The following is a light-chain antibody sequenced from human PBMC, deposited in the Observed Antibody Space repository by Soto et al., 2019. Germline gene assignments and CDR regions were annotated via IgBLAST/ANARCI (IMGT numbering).Light chain of an antibody. J-gene: IGKJ4*01. CDR3: QHYNNRPLT. CDR2: GAS. Sequence: EIVMTQSPATLSVSPGEGATLSCRASQSVSSNLAWYQQKPGQASRLLIYGASSRATGIPDRFSGSGSGTDFTLTISRLEPEDFAVYYCQHYNNRPLTFGGGTKV. CDR1: QSVSSN. V-gene: IGKV3D-15*01.